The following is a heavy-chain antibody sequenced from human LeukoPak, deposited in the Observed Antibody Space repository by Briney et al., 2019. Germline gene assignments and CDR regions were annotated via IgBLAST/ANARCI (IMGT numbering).Heavy chain of an antibody. CDR3: ARDFDNGAS. J-gene: IGHJ4*02. D-gene: IGHD4-17*01. V-gene: IGHV4-34*01. CDR1: GGSFSAYY. Sequence: PSETLSLTCAVYGGSFSAYYWSWIRQPPGKGLEWIWEINHSGSTHYNPSPKSRVTMSVDTSQKQLSLKLTSVTAPDTAVYYCARDFDNGASWGQGTLVTVSS. CDR2: INHSGST.